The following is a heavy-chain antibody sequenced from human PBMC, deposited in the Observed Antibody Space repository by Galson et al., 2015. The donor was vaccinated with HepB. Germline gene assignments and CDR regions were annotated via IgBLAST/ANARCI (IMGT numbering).Heavy chain of an antibody. CDR1: GFTFADYA. CDR3: AKASDTGLRSYYYYYYMDV. D-gene: IGHD5-12*01. CDR2: ISWNSGSI. V-gene: IGHV3-9*01. Sequence: SLRLSCAASGFTFADYAMHWVRQAPGKGLEWVSGISWNSGSIDYADSVKGRFTISRDNAKNSLYLQMNSLRAEDTALYYCAKASDTGLRSYYYYYYMDVWGKGTTVTVSS. J-gene: IGHJ6*03.